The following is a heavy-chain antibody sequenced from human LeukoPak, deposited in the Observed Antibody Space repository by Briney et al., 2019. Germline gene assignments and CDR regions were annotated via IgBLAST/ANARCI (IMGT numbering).Heavy chain of an antibody. D-gene: IGHD5-12*01. CDR3: ARANSGYDFDY. J-gene: IGHJ4*02. CDR1: GASINNGGYY. Sequence: SQTLSLTCTVSGASINNGGYYWSWIRQHPEKGLEWIGYIYYTGSTYYNPSLKSRLTISLDTSKNQFSLKLSSVTAADTAVYYCARANSGYDFDYWGQGTLVTVSS. CDR2: IYYTGST. V-gene: IGHV4-31*03.